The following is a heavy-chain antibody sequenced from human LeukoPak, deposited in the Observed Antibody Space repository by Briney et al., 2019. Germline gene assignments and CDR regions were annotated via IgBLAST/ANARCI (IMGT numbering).Heavy chain of an antibody. V-gene: IGHV4-59*01. J-gene: IGHJ4*02. D-gene: IGHD5-12*01. CDR2: IYYSGST. Sequence: SETLSLTCTVSAGSISSYYWSWIRQPPGKGLEWIGYIYYSGSTNYNPSLKSRVTISVDTSKNQFSLKLSSVTAADTAVYYCARGVDGWLIDYWGQGTLVTVSS. CDR1: AGSISSYY. CDR3: ARGVDGWLIDY.